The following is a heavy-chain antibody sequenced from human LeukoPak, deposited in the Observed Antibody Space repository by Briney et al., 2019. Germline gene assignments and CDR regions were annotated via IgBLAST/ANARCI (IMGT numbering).Heavy chain of an antibody. D-gene: IGHD3-10*02. Sequence: GESLRLSCAASGFTFSGYWMHWVRQPPGKGLLWVSRVNNDGSSTYYADSVKGRFTISRDNAKNTLYLQMNSLRAEDTAVYYCARDTMLGMGNPWGQGTLVTVSS. V-gene: IGHV3-74*01. CDR2: VNNDGSST. CDR3: ARDTMLGMGNP. CDR1: GFTFSGYW. J-gene: IGHJ5*02.